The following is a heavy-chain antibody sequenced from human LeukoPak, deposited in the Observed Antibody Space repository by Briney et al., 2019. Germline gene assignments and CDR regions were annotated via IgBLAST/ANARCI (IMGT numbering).Heavy chain of an antibody. CDR2: ISYDGSNK. D-gene: IGHD5-18*01. CDR3: ARGIRGGYSYGYSGNKAINSDFDY. J-gene: IGHJ4*02. V-gene: IGHV3-30*03. CDR1: GFTFSSYG. Sequence: GGSLRLSCAASGFTFSSYGMSWVRQAPGKGLEWVAVISYDGSNKYYADSVKGRFTISRDNSKNTLYLQMNSLRAEDTAVYYCARGIRGGYSYGYSGNKAINSDFDYWGQGTLVTVSS.